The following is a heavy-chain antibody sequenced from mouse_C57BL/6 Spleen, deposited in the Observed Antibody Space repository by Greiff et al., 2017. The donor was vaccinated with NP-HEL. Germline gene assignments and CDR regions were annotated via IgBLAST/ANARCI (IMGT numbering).Heavy chain of an antibody. CDR1: GYTFTDYN. Sequence: EVQLQQSGPELVKPGASVTMSCKASGYTFTDYNMHWVKQSHGKSLEWIGYINPNNGGTSYNQKFKGKATLTVTKSSSTAYLQLRSLTSEDSTVYYRATYYDYDGFAYWGQGTLVTVSA. D-gene: IGHD2-4*01. V-gene: IGHV1-22*01. CDR3: ATYYDYDGFAY. CDR2: INPNNGGT. J-gene: IGHJ3*01.